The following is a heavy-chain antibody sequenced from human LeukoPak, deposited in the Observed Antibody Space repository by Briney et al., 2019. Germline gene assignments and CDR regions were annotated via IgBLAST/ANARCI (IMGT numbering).Heavy chain of an antibody. J-gene: IGHJ4*02. CDR1: GYTFTSYA. D-gene: IGHD1-1*01. V-gene: IGHV1-3*01. CDR3: ARSGTTGWLIDY. CDR2: INAGNGNT. Sequence: ASVKVSCKASGYTFTSYAMHWVRQAPGQRLEWMGWINAGNGNTKYSQKFQGRVTITRDTSASTAYMELSSLRSEDTAVYYCARSGTTGWLIDYWGRGTLVTVSS.